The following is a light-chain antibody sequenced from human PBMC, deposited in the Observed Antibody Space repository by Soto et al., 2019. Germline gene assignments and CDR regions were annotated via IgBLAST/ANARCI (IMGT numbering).Light chain of an antibody. V-gene: IGKV3-20*01. CDR1: QSVSSSY. CDR2: GAS. J-gene: IGKJ2*01. Sequence: EIVLTQSPGTLSLSPGERATLSCRASQSVSSSYLAWYQQKPGQAPRLLIYGASGRATGIPDRFSGSGSGTDSTLTISRLEPEDFAVYYCQQYGSSSLYTFGQGTKLEIK. CDR3: QQYGSSSLYT.